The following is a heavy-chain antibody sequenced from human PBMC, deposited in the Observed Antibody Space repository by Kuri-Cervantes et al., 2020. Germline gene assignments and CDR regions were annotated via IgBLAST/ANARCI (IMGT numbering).Heavy chain of an antibody. CDR1: GFTFSSYG. CDR3: GKNQGLDRVDYYYYMDV. V-gene: IGHV3-23*01. CDR2: ISGTGSEI. D-gene: IGHD5-12*01. Sequence: GGSLRLSCAASGFTFSSYGMNWVRQAPGKGLEWVAGISGTGSEIHYADSVEGRFSISRDKSKSTLFLQMNSLTAGDTAVYYCGKNQGLDRVDYYYYMDVWGKGTTVTVSS. J-gene: IGHJ6*03.